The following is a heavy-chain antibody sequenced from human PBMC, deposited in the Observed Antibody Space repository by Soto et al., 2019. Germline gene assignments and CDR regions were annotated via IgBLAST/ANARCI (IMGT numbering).Heavy chain of an antibody. CDR1: GFTFSSYS. CDR3: ARGIAAAGTHALDI. V-gene: IGHV3-21*01. J-gene: IGHJ3*02. CDR2: ISSSSSYI. D-gene: IGHD6-13*01. Sequence: GGSLRLSCAASGFTFSSYSMNWVRQAPGKGLEWVSSISSSSSYIYYADSVKGRFTISRDNAKNSLYLQMNSLRAEDTAVYYCARGIAAAGTHALDIWGQGTMVTVSS.